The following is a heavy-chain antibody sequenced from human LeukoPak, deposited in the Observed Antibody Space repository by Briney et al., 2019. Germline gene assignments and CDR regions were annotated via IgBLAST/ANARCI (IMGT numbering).Heavy chain of an antibody. J-gene: IGHJ4*02. CDR2: INSDGSEG. Sequence: GGSLRLSCAVSGFTFSGFWMSWSRQAPGKGLEWVASINSDGSEGYYADVVKGRFTISRDNAKNSLYLQINSLRAEDTAVYYCARDPPRYYYDSSGYYSYWGQGTLVTVSS. D-gene: IGHD3-22*01. CDR1: GFTFSGFW. V-gene: IGHV3-7*03. CDR3: ARDPPRYYYDSSGYYSY.